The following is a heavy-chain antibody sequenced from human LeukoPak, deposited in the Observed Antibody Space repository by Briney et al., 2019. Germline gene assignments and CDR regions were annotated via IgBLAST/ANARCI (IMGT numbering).Heavy chain of an antibody. CDR3: ARSLVLLWFGELSPFDY. CDR1: GYTFTGYY. CDR2: INPNSGGT. J-gene: IGHJ4*02. Sequence: GASVKVSCKASGYTFTGYYIHWVRQAPGQGLEWMGWINPNSGGTNYAQKFQGRVTMTRDTSISTAYMELSRLRSDDTAVYYCARSLVLLWFGELSPFDYWGQGTLVTVSS. D-gene: IGHD3-10*01. V-gene: IGHV1-2*02.